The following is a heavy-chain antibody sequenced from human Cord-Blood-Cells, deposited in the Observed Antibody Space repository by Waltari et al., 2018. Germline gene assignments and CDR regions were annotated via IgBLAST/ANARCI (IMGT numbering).Heavy chain of an antibody. Sequence: QVPLVESGGGVVQPGRSLRRSCAASGLTFSSYAMHWVRQAPGKGLARVAVISYDGSNKYYAAAVKGRFTTTRDNYKNTLYQQMSSLRAEDTAVYCCAREGESPMVQGVTYYYYGMDVWGQGTTVTVSS. D-gene: IGHD3-10*01. CDR2: ISYDGSNK. CDR3: AREGESPMVQGVTYYYYGMDV. V-gene: IGHV3-30-3*01. CDR1: GLTFSSYA. J-gene: IGHJ6*02.